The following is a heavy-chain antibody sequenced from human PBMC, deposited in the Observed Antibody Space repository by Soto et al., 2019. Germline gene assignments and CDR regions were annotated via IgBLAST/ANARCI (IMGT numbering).Heavy chain of an antibody. J-gene: IGHJ6*02. V-gene: IGHV1-46*01. CDR1: GYVFTNYF. D-gene: IGHD6-13*01. Sequence: QVQLVQSGAEVKKPGASVKVSCKASGYVFTNYFMHWVRQAPGQGLEWMGIINPNGGGTSYAQKFEGRTTMTRESATSTVYMVLSNRTHGKTALYCCARDVGSTSWSYYSGIVVWGQGTSITVSS. CDR3: ARDVGSTSWSYYSGIVV. CDR2: INPNGGGT.